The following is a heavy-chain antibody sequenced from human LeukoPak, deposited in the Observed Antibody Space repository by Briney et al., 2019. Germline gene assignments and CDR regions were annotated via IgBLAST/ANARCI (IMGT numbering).Heavy chain of an antibody. CDR3: AKDTIEVAGTDSFDY. D-gene: IGHD6-19*01. V-gene: IGHV3-9*01. Sequence: SLRLSCAASGFTFDDYAMHWVRQAPGKGLEWVSGISWNSGSIGYADSVKGRFTISRDNAKNSLYLQMNSLRAEDTALYYCAKDTIEVAGTDSFDYWGQGTLVTVSS. J-gene: IGHJ4*02. CDR2: ISWNSGSI. CDR1: GFTFDDYA.